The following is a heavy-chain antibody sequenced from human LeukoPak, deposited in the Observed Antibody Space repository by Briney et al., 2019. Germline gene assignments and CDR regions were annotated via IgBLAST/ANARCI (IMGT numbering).Heavy chain of an antibody. CDR3: ARLPQVVPAATPPSDYGMDV. J-gene: IGHJ6*04. Sequence: SETLSLTCAVYGGSVSGYYWSWIRQPPGNGLEWIGEINHSVSTNCNPSLNRRVTIAVDTSKNQFSLKLSSVTAADTAVYYCARLPQVVPAATPPSDYGMDVWGKGTTVTVSS. CDR2: INHSVST. D-gene: IGHD2-2*01. V-gene: IGHV4-34*01. CDR1: GGSVSGYY.